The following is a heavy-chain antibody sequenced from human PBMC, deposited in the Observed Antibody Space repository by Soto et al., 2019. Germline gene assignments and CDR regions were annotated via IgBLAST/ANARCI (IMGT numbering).Heavy chain of an antibody. CDR2: ISSIGST. CDR3: ARGLVIRPYYYHGMDV. J-gene: IGHJ6*02. D-gene: IGHD3-9*01. Sequence: QVQLQESGPGLVKPSQTLSLTCTVSGCSISSGDYFWSWIRQSPGKGLEWIGYISSIGSTYYNPSLKSRVSVSRDTSKNQFSLKLSSVTTTDTAVYYCARGLVIRPYYYHGMDVWGQGTTVTVSS. CDR1: GCSISSGDYF. V-gene: IGHV4-30-4*01.